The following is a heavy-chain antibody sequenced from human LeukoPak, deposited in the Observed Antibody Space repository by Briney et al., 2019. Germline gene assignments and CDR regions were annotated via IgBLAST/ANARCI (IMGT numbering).Heavy chain of an antibody. CDR1: GFTFSSYS. V-gene: IGHV3-7*01. CDR2: IKQDGSEK. Sequence: GGSLRLSCAASGFTFSSYSMTWVRQAPGKGLEWVANIKQDGSEKYYVDSVKGRFTISRDNAKNSLYLQMNSLRAEDTAVYYCARAGYTYATLYYWGQGTLVTVSS. CDR3: ARAGYTYATLYY. J-gene: IGHJ4*02. D-gene: IGHD5-18*01.